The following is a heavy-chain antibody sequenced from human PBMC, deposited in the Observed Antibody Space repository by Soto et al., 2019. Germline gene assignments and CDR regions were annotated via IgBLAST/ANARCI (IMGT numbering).Heavy chain of an antibody. CDR1: GGSISSYY. V-gene: IGHV4-59*01. J-gene: IGHJ5*02. Sequence: SETLSLTCTVSGGSISSYYWSWIRQPPGKGLEWIGYIYYSGSTNYNPSLKSRVTISVDTSKNQFSLKLSSVTAADTAVYYCARGGYSSSWYQGNWFDPWGQGTLVTVS. CDR2: IYYSGST. D-gene: IGHD6-13*01. CDR3: ARGGYSSSWYQGNWFDP.